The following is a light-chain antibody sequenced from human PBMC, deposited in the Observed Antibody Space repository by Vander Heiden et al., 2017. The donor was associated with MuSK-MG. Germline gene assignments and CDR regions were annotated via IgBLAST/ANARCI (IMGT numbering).Light chain of an antibody. J-gene: IGKJ1*01. CDR2: AAS. CDR1: QGISTD. Sequence: AIQMTQSPSSLSASVGDRVTITCRASQGISTDLAWYQHKSGKAPRLLIYAASRLQSGVPSRFSGSGSGTDFTLTISSLQPDDFATYYCLQDSNYPWTFVQGTKVEIK. CDR3: LQDSNYPWT. V-gene: IGKV1-6*01.